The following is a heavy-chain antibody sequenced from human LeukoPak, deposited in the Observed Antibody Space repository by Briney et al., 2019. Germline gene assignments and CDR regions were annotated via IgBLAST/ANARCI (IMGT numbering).Heavy chain of an antibody. J-gene: IGHJ4*02. V-gene: IGHV3-23*01. Sequence: GGSLRLSCAASGFTFSNAWMSWVRQAPGKGLEWVSGISPRGDIKYYADSVKGRFSISRDNSRNTLYLEVSSLTAEDAAVYYCAKDDAWLRFGEWSQGTLVTVSS. CDR2: ISPRGDIK. CDR3: AKDDAWLRFGE. CDR1: GFTFSNAW. D-gene: IGHD3-10*01.